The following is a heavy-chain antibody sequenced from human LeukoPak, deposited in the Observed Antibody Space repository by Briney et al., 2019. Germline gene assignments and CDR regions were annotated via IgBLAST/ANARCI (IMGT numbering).Heavy chain of an antibody. CDR3: ARGPYGDYDYYYYMDV. V-gene: IGHV7-4-1*02. CDR1: GYTFTSYA. J-gene: IGHJ6*03. Sequence: ASVTVSCKASGYTFTSYAMNWVRQAPGQGLEWMGWINTNTGNPTYAQGFTGRFVFSLDTSVSTAYLQISSLKAEDTAVYYCARGPYGDYDYYYYMDVWGKGTTVTVSS. CDR2: INTNTGNP. D-gene: IGHD4-17*01.